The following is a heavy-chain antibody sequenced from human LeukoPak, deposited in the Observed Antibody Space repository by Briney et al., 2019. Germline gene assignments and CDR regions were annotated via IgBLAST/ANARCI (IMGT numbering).Heavy chain of an antibody. CDR1: GYTXSSYG. D-gene: IGHD6-25*01. V-gene: IGHV1-18*01. CDR2: INAYNGNT. CDR3: ARVAGKFDY. J-gene: IGHJ4*02. Sequence: ASVKVSCKASGYTXSSYGFSWVRQAPGQGLEWMGWINAYNGNTNYAQNLQGRVTMTTDTSTGTAYMELRSLRSDDTAVYYCARVAGKFDYWGQGTLVTVSS.